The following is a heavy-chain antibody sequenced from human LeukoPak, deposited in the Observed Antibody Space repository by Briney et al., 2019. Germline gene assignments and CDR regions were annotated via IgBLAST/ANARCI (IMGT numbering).Heavy chain of an antibody. CDR3: GKDTWLVAVGIQVFDY. CDR1: GFSFSSYW. V-gene: IGHV3-7*03. Sequence: GGSLRLSCAASGFSFSSYWLSWVRQPPGKGLEWVANIKEDGSEKNYVDSVKGRFTISRDNAKSSVYLQMNSLRAEDTAMYYCGKDTWLVAVGIQVFDYWGQGILVTVSS. CDR2: IKEDGSEK. J-gene: IGHJ4*02. D-gene: IGHD6-19*01.